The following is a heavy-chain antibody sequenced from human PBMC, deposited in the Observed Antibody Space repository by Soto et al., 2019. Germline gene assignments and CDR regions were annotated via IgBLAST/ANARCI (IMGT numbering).Heavy chain of an antibody. Sequence: SETLSLTCAVYGGSFSGYYWSWIRQPPGKGLEWIGEINHSGSTNYNPSLKSRVTISVDTSKNQFSLKLSSVTAADTAVYYCARGPHVLLWFGELTGDYYYYGMDVWGQGTTV. CDR2: INHSGST. V-gene: IGHV4-34*01. J-gene: IGHJ6*02. CDR3: ARGPHVLLWFGELTGDYYYYGMDV. CDR1: GGSFSGYY. D-gene: IGHD3-10*01.